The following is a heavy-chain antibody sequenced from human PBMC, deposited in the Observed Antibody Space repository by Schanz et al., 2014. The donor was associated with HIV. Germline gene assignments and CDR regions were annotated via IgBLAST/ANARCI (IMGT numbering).Heavy chain of an antibody. J-gene: IGHJ4*02. V-gene: IGHV3-23*01. CDR2: IGSGGGRT. CDR1: GFTFSTYA. D-gene: IGHD6-6*01. CDR3: ARDPPLSSSSLDY. Sequence: EVQLLESGGEVQPGGSLRLSCGASGFTFSTYAMSWVRQAPGKGLEWVSLIGSGGGRTYYADSVKGRFTISRDNSKNTLYLQMNSLRAEDTAVYYCARDPPLSSSSLDYWGQGTLVTVSS.